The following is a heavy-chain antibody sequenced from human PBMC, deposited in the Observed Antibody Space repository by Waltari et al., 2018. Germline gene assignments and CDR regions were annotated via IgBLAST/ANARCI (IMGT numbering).Heavy chain of an antibody. V-gene: IGHV3-23*01. J-gene: IGHJ6*02. CDR1: GFTFSSYA. Sequence: EVQLLESGGSLVQPGGSLRLSCAASGFTFSSYAMSWVRQAPGKGLEWVSAISGSGGSTYYADSVKGRFTISRDNSKNTLYLQMNSLRAEDTAVYYCAKGYGSGSYHYYYGMDVWGQGTTVTVSS. CDR2: ISGSGGST. D-gene: IGHD3-10*01. CDR3: AKGYGSGSYHYYYGMDV.